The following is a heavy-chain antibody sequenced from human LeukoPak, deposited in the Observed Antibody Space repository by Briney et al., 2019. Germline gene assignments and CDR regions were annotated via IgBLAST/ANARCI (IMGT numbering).Heavy chain of an antibody. CDR1: GCTFSSYW. CDR3: ARSGVGYSFDH. V-gene: IGHV3-74*01. CDR2: INSDRSDT. J-gene: IGHJ4*02. D-gene: IGHD3-22*01. Sequence: GGSLRLSCAASGCTFSSYWMHWVRQVPGKGLVGVARINSDRSDTAYADSVKGRFTISRDNAKDTLRLQMNSLRVEDTAVYHCARSGVGYSFDHWGQGIPVTVSS.